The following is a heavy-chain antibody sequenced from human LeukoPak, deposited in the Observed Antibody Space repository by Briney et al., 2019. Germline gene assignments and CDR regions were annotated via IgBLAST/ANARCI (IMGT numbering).Heavy chain of an antibody. CDR2: IYHSGST. CDR3: ARQSLSSEPARLGELSFKYYFDY. D-gene: IGHD3-16*02. V-gene: IGHV4-38-2*01. CDR1: GYSISSGYY. Sequence: PSETRSLTCAVSGYSISSGYYWGWIRQPPGKGLEWIGSIYHSGSTYYNPSLQSRVTISVDTSKNQFSLKLSSVTAADTAVYYCARQSLSSEPARLGELSFKYYFDYWGQGTLVTVSS. J-gene: IGHJ4*02.